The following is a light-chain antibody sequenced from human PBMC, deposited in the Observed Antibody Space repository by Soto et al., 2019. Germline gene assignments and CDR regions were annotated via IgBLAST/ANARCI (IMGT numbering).Light chain of an antibody. CDR2: GAS. J-gene: IGKJ2*01. V-gene: IGKV3-15*01. CDR3: QQYHNWPPQYT. CDR1: QTVSSN. Sequence: EIVMTQSPATLSVSPGERATLSCRASQTVSSNLAWYQQKPGQAPRLLIHGASTRASGVPTRFSGSGSGTGFTLTINGLQSEDFAVYYCQQYHNWPPQYTFGQGTKLQIK.